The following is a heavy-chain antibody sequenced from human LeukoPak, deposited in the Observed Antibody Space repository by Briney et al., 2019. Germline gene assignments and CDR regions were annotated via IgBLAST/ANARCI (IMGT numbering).Heavy chain of an antibody. Sequence: ASVKVSCKASGYTFTSYGISWVRQAPGQGLEWMGWISAYNGNTNYAQKLQGRVTMTTDTSTSTAYMELRSLRSDDTAVYYCARDLGGIAAADKADYWGQGTLVTVSS. D-gene: IGHD6-13*01. CDR2: ISAYNGNT. V-gene: IGHV1-18*01. CDR3: ARDLGGIAAADKADY. CDR1: GYTFTSYG. J-gene: IGHJ4*02.